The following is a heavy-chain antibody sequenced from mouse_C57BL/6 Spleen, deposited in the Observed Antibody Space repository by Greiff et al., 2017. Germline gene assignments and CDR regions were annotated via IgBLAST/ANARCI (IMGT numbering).Heavy chain of an antibody. V-gene: IGHV1-54*01. CDR2: INPGSGGT. Sequence: QVQLQQSGAELVRPGTSVKVSCKASGYAFTNYLIEWVKQRPGQGLEWIGVINPGSGGTNYNEKFKGKATLTADKSSSTAYMQLSSLTSEDSAVYCCARRHPYYFDYWGQGTTLTVSS. CDR3: ARRHPYYFDY. J-gene: IGHJ2*01. CDR1: GYAFTNYL. D-gene: IGHD3-1*01.